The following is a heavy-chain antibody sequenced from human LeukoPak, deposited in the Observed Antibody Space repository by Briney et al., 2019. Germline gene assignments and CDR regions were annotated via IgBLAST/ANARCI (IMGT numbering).Heavy chain of an antibody. J-gene: IGHJ6*02. CDR1: VFTFDDYA. V-gene: IGHV3-9*01. D-gene: IGHD3-16*01. Sequence: GRSLRLSCAASVFTFDDYAMHWVRQAPGKGLEWVSGISWNSGSIGYADSVKGRFTISRDNAKNSLYLQMNSLRAEDTALYYCAKDIMRSMSYYYYYGMDVWGQGTTVTVSS. CDR3: AKDIMRSMSYYYYYGMDV. CDR2: ISWNSGSI.